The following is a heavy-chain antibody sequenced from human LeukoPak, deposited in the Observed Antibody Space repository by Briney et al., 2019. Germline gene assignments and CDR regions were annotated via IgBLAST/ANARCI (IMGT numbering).Heavy chain of an antibody. J-gene: IGHJ5*02. CDR3: ARGYSSSWSNWFDP. V-gene: IGHV1-8*01. CDR1: GYTFTNYD. D-gene: IGHD6-13*01. Sequence: ASVKVSCKASGYTFTNYDVNWVRQATGQGLEWMGWMNPNSGDTGYAQKFQGRATMTRDTSISTAYMELSSLTSEDTAVYYCARGYSSSWSNWFDPWGQGTLVTVSS. CDR2: MNPNSGDT.